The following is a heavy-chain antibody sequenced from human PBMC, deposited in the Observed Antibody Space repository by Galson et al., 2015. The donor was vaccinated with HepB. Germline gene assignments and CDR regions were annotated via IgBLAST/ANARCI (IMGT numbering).Heavy chain of an antibody. V-gene: IGHV1-2*06. CDR1: GYTFTGYF. CDR2: ITPNTGAT. Sequence: SVKVSCKASGYTFTGYFLHWVRQAPGQGLEWMGRITPNTGATNYAQKFKGRVTMTTDTSINTSYMELSRLRSDDTAVYYCATGNYVSYQYYMDVWGIGTTVTVSS. J-gene: IGHJ6*03. D-gene: IGHD4-11*01. CDR3: ATGNYVSYQYYMDV.